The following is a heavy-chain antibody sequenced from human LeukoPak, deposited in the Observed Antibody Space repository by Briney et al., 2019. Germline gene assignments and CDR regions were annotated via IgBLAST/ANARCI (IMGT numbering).Heavy chain of an antibody. J-gene: IGHJ4*02. Sequence: PGRSLRLSCAASGFTFSSYGMHWVRQAPGKGLEWVAVIWFDGSSKYYADSVKGRFTISRDNSKNTLYLQMNSLRAEDTAVYYCADLFGVVIRWGQGTLVTVSS. CDR2: IWFDGSSK. D-gene: IGHD3-3*01. CDR3: ADLFGVVIR. V-gene: IGHV3-33*01. CDR1: GFTFSSYG.